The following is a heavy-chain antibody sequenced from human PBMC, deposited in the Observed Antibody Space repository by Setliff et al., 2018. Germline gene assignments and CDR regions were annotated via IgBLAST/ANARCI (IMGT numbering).Heavy chain of an antibody. V-gene: IGHV1-3*01. CDR3: ARDPRQNDNFWSGYYYYYYYGMDV. CDR1: GYTFTSYA. D-gene: IGHD3-3*01. Sequence: ASMKVSCKASGYTFTSYAMHWVRQAPGQRLEWMGWINAGNGNTKYSQKFQGRVTTTRDTSASTAYMELSSLRSEDTAVYYCARDPRQNDNFWSGYYYYYYYGMDVWGQGTTVTVSS. CDR2: INAGNGNT. J-gene: IGHJ6*02.